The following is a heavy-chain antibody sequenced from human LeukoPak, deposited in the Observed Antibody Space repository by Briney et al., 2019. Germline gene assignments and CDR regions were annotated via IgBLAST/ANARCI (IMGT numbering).Heavy chain of an antibody. Sequence: GGSLRLSCAASGFSVSTNHMSWVRQSPGRGLEWVSHLYRNGNTNYADSVEGRFTISRDSSNNILFLQMNNLRTEDSAVYYCARVLGTTDYFDYWGQGTLVAVSS. CDR3: ARVLGTTDYFDY. V-gene: IGHV3-53*01. J-gene: IGHJ4*02. CDR2: LYRNGNT. CDR1: GFSVSTNH. D-gene: IGHD4-17*01.